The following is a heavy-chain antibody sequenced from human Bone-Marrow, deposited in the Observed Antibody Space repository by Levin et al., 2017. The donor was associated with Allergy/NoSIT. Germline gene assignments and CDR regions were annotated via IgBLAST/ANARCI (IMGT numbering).Heavy chain of an antibody. V-gene: IGHV1-24*01. Sequence: GASVKVSCKLSGKTLTEVSMQWVRQAPGKGLEWMGGFDLEEGETVYAQKFQGRLTMTEDTSADTAYMELGSLRTEDTAVYSCATAPRLYCSVDTCYPYYYNGIDVWGQGTTVTVSS. CDR2: FDLEEGET. CDR1: GKTLTEVS. CDR3: ATAPRLYCSVDTCYPYYYNGIDV. D-gene: IGHD2-15*01. J-gene: IGHJ6*02.